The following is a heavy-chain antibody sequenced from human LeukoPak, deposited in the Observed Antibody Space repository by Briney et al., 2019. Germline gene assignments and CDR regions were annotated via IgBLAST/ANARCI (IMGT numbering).Heavy chain of an antibody. CDR2: ISYDGSNK. CDR3: ARGKEGFDY. V-gene: IGHV3-30*04. CDR1: GFTFSSYA. Sequence: PGRSLRLSCAASGFTFSSYAMHWVRQAPGKGLEWVAVISYDGSNKYYADSVKGRFTISRDNSKNTLYLQMNSLRAEDTAVYYSARGKEGFDYWGQGTLVTVSS. J-gene: IGHJ4*02.